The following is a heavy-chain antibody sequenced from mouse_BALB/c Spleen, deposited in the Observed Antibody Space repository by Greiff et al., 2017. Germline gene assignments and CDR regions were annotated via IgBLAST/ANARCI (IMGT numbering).Heavy chain of an antibody. V-gene: IGHV1-5*01. Sequence: EVQLQQSGTVLARPGASVKMSCKASGYTFTSYWMHWVKQRPGQGLEWIGAIYPGNSDTSYNQKFKGKAKLTAVTSTSNAYMELSSLTNEDSAVYYGTIGLRDYAMDYWGQGTSVTVSS. CDR2: IYPGNSDT. CDR3: TIGLRDYAMDY. J-gene: IGHJ4*01. D-gene: IGHD2-14*01. CDR1: GYTFTSYW.